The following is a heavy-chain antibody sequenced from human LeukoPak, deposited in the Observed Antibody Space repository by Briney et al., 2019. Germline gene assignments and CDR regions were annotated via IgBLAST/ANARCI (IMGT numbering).Heavy chain of an antibody. Sequence: GGSLRLSCAASGFTFSSYAMSWVRQAPGKGLEWVSAISGSGGSTYYADSVRGRFTISRDNSKNTLYLQMNSLRAEDTAVYYCAKSMVRGVISGYWGQGTLVTVSS. J-gene: IGHJ4*02. CDR1: GFTFSSYA. V-gene: IGHV3-23*01. CDR2: ISGSGGST. CDR3: AKSMVRGVISGY. D-gene: IGHD3-10*01.